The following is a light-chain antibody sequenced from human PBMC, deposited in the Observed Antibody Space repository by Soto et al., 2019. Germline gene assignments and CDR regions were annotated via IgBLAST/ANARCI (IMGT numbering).Light chain of an antibody. CDR1: SSDIGGYNS. CDR3: SSYRDRKNLV. CDR2: DVS. Sequence: QSVLTQSLSASGSPGQSVTISCTGTSSDIGGYNSVSWCQQHPGKAPKVMIYDVSKRPSGVPDRFSGSKSGNTASLTVSALQAGDEADYYCSSYRDRKNLVFGTGTKVTVL. J-gene: IGLJ1*01. V-gene: IGLV2-8*01.